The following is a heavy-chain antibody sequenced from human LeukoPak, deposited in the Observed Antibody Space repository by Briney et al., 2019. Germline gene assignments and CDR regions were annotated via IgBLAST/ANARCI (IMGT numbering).Heavy chain of an antibody. J-gene: IGHJ4*02. V-gene: IGHV1-69*01. D-gene: IGHD3-9*01. CDR2: IIPIFGTA. CDR1: GGTFSSYA. Sequence: ASVKVSCKASGGTFSSYAISWVRQAPGQGLEWMGGIIPIFGTANYARKFQGRVTIPADESTSTAYMELSSLRSEDTAVYYCAREDILTGYIGYWGQGTLVTVSS. CDR3: AREDILTGYIGY.